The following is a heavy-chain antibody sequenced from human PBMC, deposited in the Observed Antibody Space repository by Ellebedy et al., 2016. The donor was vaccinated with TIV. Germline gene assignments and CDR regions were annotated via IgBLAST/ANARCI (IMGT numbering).Heavy chain of an antibody. D-gene: IGHD2-2*02. CDR1: GDSISSSSYY. V-gene: IGHV4-39*01. J-gene: IGHJ5*02. CDR3: ARHCSSTFCYTRFGFNP. Sequence: SETLSLTXTVSGDSISSSSYYWGWIRQPPGKGLEWIGSIFYSGSTDYNPSLKSRVTLSVDTSKNQFYLKLSSVTAADTAVYYCARHCSSTFCYTRFGFNPWGQGTLVTVSS. CDR2: IFYSGST.